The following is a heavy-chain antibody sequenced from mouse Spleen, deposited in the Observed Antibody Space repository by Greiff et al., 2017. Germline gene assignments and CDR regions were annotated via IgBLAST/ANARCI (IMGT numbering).Heavy chain of an antibody. CDR1: GFTFSSYA. V-gene: IGHV5-9-1*01. CDR2: ISSGGSYT. D-gene: IGHD1-1*01. J-gene: IGHJ3*01. CDR3: ARQAGFITTVAPFAY. Sequence: EVMLVESGGGLVKPGGSLKLSCAASGFTFSSYAMSWVRQTPEKRLEWVATISSGGSYTYYPDSVKGRFTISRDNAKNTLYLQMSSLRSEDTAMYYCARQAGFITTVAPFAYWGQGTLVTVSA.